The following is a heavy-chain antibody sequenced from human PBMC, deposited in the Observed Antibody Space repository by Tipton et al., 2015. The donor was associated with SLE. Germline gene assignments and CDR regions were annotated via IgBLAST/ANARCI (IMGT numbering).Heavy chain of an antibody. Sequence: SLRLSCAASGFTFSSYWMSWVRQAPGKGLEWVANIKQDGSEKYYVDSVKGRFTISRDNAKNSLYLQMNSLRAEDTAVYYCAKPRWELGLDYFDYWGQGTLVTVSS. CDR2: IKQDGSEK. J-gene: IGHJ4*02. V-gene: IGHV3-7*01. CDR3: AKPRWELGLDYFDY. D-gene: IGHD1-26*01. CDR1: GFTFSSYW.